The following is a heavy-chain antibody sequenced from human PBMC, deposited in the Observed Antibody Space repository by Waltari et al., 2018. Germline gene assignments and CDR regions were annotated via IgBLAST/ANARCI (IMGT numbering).Heavy chain of an antibody. CDR2: IYYSGST. CDR1: GGSISSGGYY. D-gene: IGHD1-1*01. J-gene: IGHJ5*02. CDR3: ARKTYNWNDMQWFDP. V-gene: IGHV4-31*03. Sequence: QVQLQESGPGLVKPSQTLSLTCTVSGGSISSGGYYWSWIRQHPGKGLEWIGYIYYSGSTYYNPSLKSRVTISVDTSKNQFSLKLSSVTAADTAVYYCARKTYNWNDMQWFDPWGQGTLVTVSS.